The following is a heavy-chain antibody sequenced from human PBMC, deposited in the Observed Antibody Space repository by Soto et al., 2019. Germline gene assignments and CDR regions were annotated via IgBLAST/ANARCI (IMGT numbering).Heavy chain of an antibody. V-gene: IGHV3-74*01. CDR1: GFTFSSYW. CDR2: IDSKGSST. J-gene: IGHJ4*02. D-gene: IGHD3-10*02. Sequence: GGSLRLSCAASGFTFSSYWMHWVRQAPGKGLVWVSRIDSKGSSTSYADSVKGRFTISRDNVKNTLFLQMNSLRAEDTAVYYCTNVFDFWGQGALVTVSS. CDR3: TNVFDF.